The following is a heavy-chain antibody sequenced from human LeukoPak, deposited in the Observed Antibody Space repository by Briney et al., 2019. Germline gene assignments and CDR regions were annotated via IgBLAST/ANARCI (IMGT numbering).Heavy chain of an antibody. V-gene: IGHV3-33*01. Sequence: PGGSLRLSCAASGFTFSSYGMHWVRQAPGKGLEWVAVIWYDGSNKYYADSVKGRFTISRDNSKDTLYLQMNSLRAEDTAVYYCARDSSSSWPLRWFDPWGQGTLVTVSS. D-gene: IGHD6-13*01. CDR3: ARDSSSSWPLRWFDP. CDR2: IWYDGSNK. J-gene: IGHJ5*02. CDR1: GFTFSSYG.